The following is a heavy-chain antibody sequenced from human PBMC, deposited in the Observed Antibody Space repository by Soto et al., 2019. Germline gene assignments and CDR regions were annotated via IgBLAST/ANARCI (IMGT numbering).Heavy chain of an antibody. CDR3: ASNVGADDALDV. J-gene: IGHJ3*01. CDR2: IYHSGNT. D-gene: IGHD2-15*01. CDR1: GGSISSGGYS. Sequence: QLQLQESGAGLVKPSQTLSLTCAVSGGSISSGGYSWTWIRQPPGKGLEWIGYIYHSGNTYYNPSLKSLVTISGDRSKTQFTLNLRSVTAADTAVYYCASNVGADDALDVWGQGTMVTVSS. V-gene: IGHV4-30-2*01.